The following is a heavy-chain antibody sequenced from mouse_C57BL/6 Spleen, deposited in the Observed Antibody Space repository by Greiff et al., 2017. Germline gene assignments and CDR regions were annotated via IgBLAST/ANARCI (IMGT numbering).Heavy chain of an antibody. V-gene: IGHV1-26*01. D-gene: IGHD6-1*01. CDR2: INPNNGGT. J-gene: IGHJ4*01. CDR1: GYTFTDYY. CDR3: ARGADYYAMDY. Sequence: EVQLQQSGPELVKPGASVKISCKASGYTFTDYYMNWVKQSHGKSLEWIGDINPNNGGTSYNQKFKGKATLTVDKSSSTAYMELRSLTSEYSAVYYCARGADYYAMDYWGQGTSVTVSS.